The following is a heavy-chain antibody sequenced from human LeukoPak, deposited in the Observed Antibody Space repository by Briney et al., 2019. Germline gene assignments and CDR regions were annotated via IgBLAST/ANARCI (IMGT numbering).Heavy chain of an antibody. Sequence: PGGSLRLSCAASGFTFSSYAMSWVRQAPGKGLEWVSAISGSGGSTYYADSVKGRFTISRDNSKNTLYLQMNSLRAEDTAVYYCARGNGYSSGSDYWGQGTLVTVSS. CDR2: ISGSGGST. J-gene: IGHJ4*02. CDR1: GFTFSSYA. D-gene: IGHD6-19*01. V-gene: IGHV3-23*01. CDR3: ARGNGYSSGSDY.